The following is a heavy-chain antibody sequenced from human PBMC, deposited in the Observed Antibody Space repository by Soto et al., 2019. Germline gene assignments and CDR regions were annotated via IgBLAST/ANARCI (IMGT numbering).Heavy chain of an antibody. J-gene: IGHJ6*02. Sequence: GGSLRLSCSASGFTFSSYWMSWVRQAPGKGLEWVANIKQDGSEKYYVDSVKGRFTISRDNAKNSLYLQMNSLRAEDTAVYYCASPLYGDYEYYYYGMDVWGQGTTVTVSS. D-gene: IGHD4-17*01. CDR3: ASPLYGDYEYYYYGMDV. CDR2: IKQDGSEK. CDR1: GFTFSSYW. V-gene: IGHV3-7*01.